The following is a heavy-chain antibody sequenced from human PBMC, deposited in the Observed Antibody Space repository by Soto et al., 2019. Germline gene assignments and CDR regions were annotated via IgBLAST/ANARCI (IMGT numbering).Heavy chain of an antibody. J-gene: IGHJ5*02. D-gene: IGHD2-15*01. CDR1: GGSFSGYY. CDR3: ARGLGGDIRSGLDP. V-gene: IGHV4-34*01. CDR2: INHSGST. Sequence: SETLSLTCAVYGGSFSGYYWSWIRQPPGKGLEWIGEINHSGSTNYNPSLKSRVTISVDTSKNQFSLKLSSVTAADTAVYYCARGLGGDIRSGLDPWGQGTLVTVSS.